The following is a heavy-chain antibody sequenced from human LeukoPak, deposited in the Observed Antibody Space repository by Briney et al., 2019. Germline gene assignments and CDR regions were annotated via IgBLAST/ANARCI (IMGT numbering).Heavy chain of an antibody. V-gene: IGHV3-21*01. Sequence: GGSLRLSCAASGFTFSSYSMNWVRQAPGKGLEWVSSISSSSSYIYYADSVKGRFTISRDNAKNSLYLQMNSLRAEDTAVCYCARDPSDYGDYADYWGQGTLVTVSS. CDR3: ARDPSDYGDYADY. CDR1: GFTFSSYS. D-gene: IGHD4-17*01. CDR2: ISSSSSYI. J-gene: IGHJ4*02.